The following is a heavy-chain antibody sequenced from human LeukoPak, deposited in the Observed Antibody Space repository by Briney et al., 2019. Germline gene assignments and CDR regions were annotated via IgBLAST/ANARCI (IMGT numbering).Heavy chain of an antibody. V-gene: IGHV3-72*01. J-gene: IGHJ2*01. D-gene: IGHD3-10*01. Sequence: GGSLRLSCAASGFTFSDHCMEWGRQAPGKGLEWGGRTRKKANSYTREYAASVKGRFTISRDDSKKSLYLQMNSLKTEDTAVYYCARESGGGVLGYFDLWGRGTLVSVSS. CDR2: TRKKANSYTR. CDR3: ARESGGGVLGYFDL. CDR1: GFTFSDHC.